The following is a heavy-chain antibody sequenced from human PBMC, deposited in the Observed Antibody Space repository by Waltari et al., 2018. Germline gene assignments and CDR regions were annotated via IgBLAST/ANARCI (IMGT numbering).Heavy chain of an antibody. Sequence: QVQLQQWGAGMLKPSGSLSLTCAVYGWSFSGYYWSWIRQPPGKGLEWIGEMNHSGRTKYNPSLKSRVTILVEPPKNQFSLKLTSVSAAGTAVYYCARGRIDGYNYYVYWGQGTLVTVSS. V-gene: IGHV4-34*01. CDR2: MNHSGRT. CDR3: ARGRIDGYNYYVY. J-gene: IGHJ4*02. CDR1: GWSFSGYY. D-gene: IGHD5-12*01.